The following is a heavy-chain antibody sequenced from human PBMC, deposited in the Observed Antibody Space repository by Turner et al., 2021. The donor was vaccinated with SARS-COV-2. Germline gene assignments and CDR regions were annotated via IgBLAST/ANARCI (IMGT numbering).Heavy chain of an antibody. CDR1: GGSIRSSTYY. D-gene: IGHD5-18*01. Sequence: QLQLQESGPGLVKPSETLSLTCTVSGGSIRSSTYYWGWIRQPPGKGLEWIGNIYYSGRTYYKPSLKSRVTISVDKSKNQFYLKLSSVTAADTAVYYCARLMDTEMDYYGMDVWGQGTTVTVSS. CDR3: ARLMDTEMDYYGMDV. CDR2: IYYSGRT. J-gene: IGHJ6*02. V-gene: IGHV4-39*01.